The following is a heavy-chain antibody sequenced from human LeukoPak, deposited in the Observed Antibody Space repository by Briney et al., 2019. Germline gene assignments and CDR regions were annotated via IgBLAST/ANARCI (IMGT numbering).Heavy chain of an antibody. CDR3: VRWGSLAVAPHLYYFDY. V-gene: IGHV1-46*01. J-gene: IGHJ4*02. Sequence: ASVKVSCKASGYTFTAYYIHWVRQAPGQGLEWMGIINPSGGSTTYAQNFQGRVTMTRDTSTSAVYMELSSLRSEDTAVYYCVRWGSLAVAPHLYYFDYWGQGTLVTVSS. D-gene: IGHD3-16*01. CDR2: INPSGGST. CDR1: GYTFTAYY.